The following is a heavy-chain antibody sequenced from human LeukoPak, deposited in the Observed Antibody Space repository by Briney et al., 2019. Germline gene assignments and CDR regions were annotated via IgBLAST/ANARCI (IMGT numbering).Heavy chain of an antibody. Sequence: SETLSLTCAVSGYSISSGYYWGWIRQPPGKGLEWIGSIYHSGSPYYNPSLKSRVTISVDTSKNQFSLKLSSVTAADTAVYYCARAAWYCSSTSCYHWFDPWGQGTLVTVSS. V-gene: IGHV4-38-2*01. CDR2: IYHSGSP. D-gene: IGHD2-2*01. J-gene: IGHJ5*02. CDR1: GYSISSGYY. CDR3: ARAAWYCSSTSCYHWFDP.